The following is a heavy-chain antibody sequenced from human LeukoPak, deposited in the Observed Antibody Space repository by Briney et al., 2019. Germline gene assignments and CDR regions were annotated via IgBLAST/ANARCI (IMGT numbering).Heavy chain of an antibody. CDR3: ARQGAGGRAFDI. J-gene: IGHJ3*02. CDR2: IYYSGST. CDR1: GGSISSSLYY. D-gene: IGHD6-19*01. V-gene: IGHV4-39*01. Sequence: SETLSLTCTVSGGSISSSLYYWGWIRQPPGKGLEWIGIIYYSGSTYYNPSPKSRVSISVETSKNQVSLRLSSVTAADTAVYYCARQGAGGRAFDIWGQGTMVTVSS.